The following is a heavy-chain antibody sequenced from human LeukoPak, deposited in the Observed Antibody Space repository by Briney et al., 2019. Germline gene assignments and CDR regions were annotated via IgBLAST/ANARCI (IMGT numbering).Heavy chain of an antibody. CDR3: VREKSGRILDY. CDR1: RFTFSSYN. V-gene: IGHV3-21*01. D-gene: IGHD2-21*01. CDR2: ISTSSNYI. Sequence: VGSLRLSCTASRFTFSSYNMNWVRQAPGRGLEWVSSISTSSNYIYYADSVQGRFTISRDNAKNSLYFQMNSLRAEDTAIYYCVREKSGRILDYWGQGTLVTVSS. J-gene: IGHJ4*02.